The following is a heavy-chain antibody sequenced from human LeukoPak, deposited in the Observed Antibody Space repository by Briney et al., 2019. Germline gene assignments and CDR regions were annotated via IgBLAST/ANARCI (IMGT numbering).Heavy chain of an antibody. CDR1: GGTFSSYA. CDR3: ARDRGSTGYSSSWYFDY. V-gene: IGHV1-69*13. Sequence: SVKVSCKASGGTFSSYAISWVRQAPGQGLEWMGGIIPIFGTANHAQKFQGRVTITADESTSTAYMEPSSLRSEDTAVYYCARDRGSTGYSSSWYFDYWGQGTLVTVSS. J-gene: IGHJ4*02. D-gene: IGHD6-13*01. CDR2: IIPIFGTA.